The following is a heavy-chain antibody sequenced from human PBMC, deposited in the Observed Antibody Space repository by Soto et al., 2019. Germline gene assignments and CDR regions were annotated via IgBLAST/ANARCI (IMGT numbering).Heavy chain of an antibody. CDR2: INHSGST. J-gene: IGHJ5*02. Sequence: QVQLQQWGAGLLKPSETLSLTCAVYGGSFSGYYWSWMRQPPGKGLEWIGEINHSGSTNYSPSLKSRVTISVDTSTNQFSLKLSTVTAADTAVYYCASRTDAHSSSSVWFDPWGEGTLVTVSS. V-gene: IGHV4-34*01. D-gene: IGHD6-6*01. CDR1: GGSFSGYY. CDR3: ASRTDAHSSSSVWFDP.